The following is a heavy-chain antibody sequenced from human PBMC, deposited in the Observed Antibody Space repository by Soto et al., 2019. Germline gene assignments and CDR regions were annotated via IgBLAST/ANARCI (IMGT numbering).Heavy chain of an antibody. CDR1: GYTFTSYG. Sequence: QVQLVQSGAEVNKPGASVKVSCKTSGYTFTSYGISWVRQAPGQGLEWMGWISTYNGNTNYEQKLQGRVTMTTETSTSTDYMELRSLRSDDTAVYYCGRASGSYYNSPFDYWGQGTLVTVSS. CDR2: ISTYNGNT. D-gene: IGHD3-10*01. CDR3: GRASGSYYNSPFDY. J-gene: IGHJ4*02. V-gene: IGHV1-18*01.